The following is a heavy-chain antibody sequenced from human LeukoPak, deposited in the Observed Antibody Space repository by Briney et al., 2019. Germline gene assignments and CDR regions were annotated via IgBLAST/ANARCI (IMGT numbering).Heavy chain of an antibody. J-gene: IGHJ4*02. CDR2: MYYRGNT. CDR3: ARAGGYGLIDY. CDR1: GGSISSYY. Sequence: SETLSLTCTVSGGSISSYYWSWIRQPPGKGLEWIGYMYYRGNTNYDPSLKSRVTISIDTPNNQFSLKVGSMTAADTAVYYCARAGGYGLIDYWGQGTMVTVSS. D-gene: IGHD5-18*01. V-gene: IGHV4-59*12.